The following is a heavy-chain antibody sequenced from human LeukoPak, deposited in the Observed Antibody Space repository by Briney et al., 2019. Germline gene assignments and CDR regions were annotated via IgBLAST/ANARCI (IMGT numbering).Heavy chain of an antibody. CDR2: ISYDGSNK. CDR3: ARGAVAGGFAFDY. J-gene: IGHJ4*02. CDR1: GFTFSSYA. D-gene: IGHD6-19*01. Sequence: GGSLRLSCAASGFTFSSYAMSWVRQAPGKGLEWVAVISYDGSNKYYADSVKGRFTISRDDSKNTLYLQMNSLRAEDTAVYYCARGAVAGGFAFDYWGQGTLVTVSS. V-gene: IGHV3-30-3*01.